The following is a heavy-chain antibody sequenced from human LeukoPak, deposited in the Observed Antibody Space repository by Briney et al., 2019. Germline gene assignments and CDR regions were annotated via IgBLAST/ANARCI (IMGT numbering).Heavy chain of an antibody. D-gene: IGHD6-13*01. CDR3: AREGVAGTGLDF. V-gene: IGHV1-46*01. J-gene: IGHJ4*02. CDR1: GYTFSMYN. CDR2: INPSGGT. Sequence: ASVKVSCKASGYTFSMYNMHWVRQAPGQGLEWMGIINPSGGTSYAQKLQGRITMARDTSTSTLYMELSSLRSEDTAVYYCAREGVAGTGLDFWGQGTLVTVSS.